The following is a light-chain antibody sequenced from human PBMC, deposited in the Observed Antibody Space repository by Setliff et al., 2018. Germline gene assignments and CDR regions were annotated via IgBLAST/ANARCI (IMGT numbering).Light chain of an antibody. Sequence: QSALAQPRSVSGSPGQSVTISCTGTSSDVGDYNYVSWYQQHPGKAPKLLIYDVTNRPSGVSNRFSGSKSGNTASLTISGLQAEDEAEYFCSSYTVGSTLSVFGTGTKVTVL. CDR1: SSDVGDYNY. CDR3: SSYTVGSTLSV. J-gene: IGLJ1*01. CDR2: DVT. V-gene: IGLV2-14*03.